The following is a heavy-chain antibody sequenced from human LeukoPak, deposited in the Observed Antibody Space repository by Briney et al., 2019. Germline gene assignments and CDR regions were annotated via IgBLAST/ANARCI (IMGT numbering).Heavy chain of an antibody. D-gene: IGHD1-1*01. J-gene: IGHJ4*02. Sequence: SETLSLTCTVSGGSISSYYWSWIRQPPGKGLGWIGYIYYSGSTNYNPSLKSRVTISVDKSKNQFSLKLSSVTAADTAVYYCARGGTGGTIPFDYWGQGTLVTVSS. CDR1: GGSISSYY. V-gene: IGHV4-59*12. CDR3: ARGGTGGTIPFDY. CDR2: IYYSGST.